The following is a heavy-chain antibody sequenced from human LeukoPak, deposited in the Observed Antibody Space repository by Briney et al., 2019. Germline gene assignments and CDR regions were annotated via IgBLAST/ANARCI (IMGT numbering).Heavy chain of an antibody. CDR3: AKSVSSGWYTAFDY. CDR2: ISRNGGST. J-gene: IGHJ4*02. V-gene: IGHV3-20*04. CDR1: GFTFDDYG. Sequence: GGSLRLSCEASGFTFDDYGMSWVRQPPGKGLEWASGISRNGGSTDYADSVKGRFTISRDNTKNTLNLQMNSLRAEDTAVYYCAKSVSSGWYTAFDYWGQGTLVTASS. D-gene: IGHD6-19*01.